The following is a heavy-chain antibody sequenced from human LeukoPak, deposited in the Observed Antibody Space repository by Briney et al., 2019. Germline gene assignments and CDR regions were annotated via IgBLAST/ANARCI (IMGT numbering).Heavy chain of an antibody. CDR2: IYYSGST. J-gene: IGHJ4*02. Sequence: PSETLSLTCTVSGGSISSSSYYWGWIRQPPGKGLEWIGSIYYSGSTYYNPSLKSRVTISVDTSKNQFSLKLSPVTAADTAVYYCARDRMIVVPQEVVWGQGTLVTVSS. D-gene: IGHD3-22*01. V-gene: IGHV4-39*07. CDR1: GGSISSSSYY. CDR3: ARDRMIVVPQEVV.